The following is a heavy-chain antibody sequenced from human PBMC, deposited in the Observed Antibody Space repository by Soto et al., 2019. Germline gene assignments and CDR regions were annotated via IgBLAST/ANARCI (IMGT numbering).Heavy chain of an antibody. CDR3: ARLWFGGVIVSYSYFDY. CDR1: GGSISSSSYY. V-gene: IGHV4-39*01. Sequence: PSETLSLTCTVSGGSISSSSYYWVWIRQPPGKGLEWIGSIYYSGSTYYNPSLKSRVTISVDTSKNQFSLKLSSVTAADTAVYYCARLWFGGVIVSYSYFDYWGQGTLVTVSS. D-gene: IGHD3-16*02. J-gene: IGHJ4*02. CDR2: IYYSGST.